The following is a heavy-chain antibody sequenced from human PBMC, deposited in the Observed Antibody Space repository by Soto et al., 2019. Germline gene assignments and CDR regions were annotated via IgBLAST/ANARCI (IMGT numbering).Heavy chain of an antibody. CDR2: ISGSGGST. Sequence: PGGSLRLSCAASGFTFSSYDMSWVRQAPGKGLECVSGISGSGGSTYYADSVKGRFTISRDNSKNTLYLQMNSLRAEDTAVYYCANHFYIPRRAFAIWGQGTMVTVSS. D-gene: IGHD2-21*01. CDR1: GFTFSSYD. J-gene: IGHJ3*02. V-gene: IGHV3-23*01. CDR3: ANHFYIPRRAFAI.